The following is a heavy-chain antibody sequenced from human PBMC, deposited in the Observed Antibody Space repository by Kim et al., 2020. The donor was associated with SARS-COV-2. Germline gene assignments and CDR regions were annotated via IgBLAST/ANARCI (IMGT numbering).Heavy chain of an antibody. V-gene: IGHV1-46*01. Sequence: ASVKVSCKTSGYTLTNYYMHWVRQAPGQGLEWMAIINPSDGRSHSAQKFEGRVTVTSDTSTNTVYMELRGLAPGDTAVYFCAKEGASCDAIPCSRQHFDYWGQGTLVTVSS. CDR1: GYTLTNYY. CDR2: INPSDGRS. D-gene: IGHD2-8*01. J-gene: IGHJ4*02. CDR3: AKEGASCDAIPCSRQHFDY.